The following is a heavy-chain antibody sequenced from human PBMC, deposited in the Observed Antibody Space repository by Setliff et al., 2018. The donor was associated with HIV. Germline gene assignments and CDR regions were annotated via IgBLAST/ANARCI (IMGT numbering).Heavy chain of an antibody. Sequence: PGGSLRLSCAASGFTFSRYEMNWVRQAPGKGLEWVSYISSSGGTIYYADSVKGRFTISRDNAKNSLYLQMNSLRAEDTAVYYCARDSGSWYEFYFDCWGQGTLVTVSS. D-gene: IGHD6-13*01. CDR2: ISSSGGTI. V-gene: IGHV3-48*03. CDR3: ARDSGSWYEFYFDC. CDR1: GFTFSRYE. J-gene: IGHJ4*02.